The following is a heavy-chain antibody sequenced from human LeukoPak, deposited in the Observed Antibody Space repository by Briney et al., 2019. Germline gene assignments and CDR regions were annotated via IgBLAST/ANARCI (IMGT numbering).Heavy chain of an antibody. J-gene: IGHJ3*02. Sequence: SETLSLTCTVSGGSISSYYWSWNRQPAGKGLEWIGRIYTSGSTNYNPSLKSRVTMSVDTSKNQFSLKLSSVTAADTAVYYCASVDILTGYDAFDIWGQGTMVTVSS. D-gene: IGHD3-9*01. CDR1: GGSISSYY. CDR2: IYTSGST. V-gene: IGHV4-4*07. CDR3: ASVDILTGYDAFDI.